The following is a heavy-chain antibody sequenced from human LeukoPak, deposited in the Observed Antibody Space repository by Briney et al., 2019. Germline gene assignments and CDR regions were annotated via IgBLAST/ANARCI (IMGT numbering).Heavy chain of an antibody. CDR1: GFTFSSFW. CDR3: RGRIATTDYTFDV. Sequence: PGGSLRLSCAASGFTFSSFWMHWARQAPGKGLMWVSRISSDGSSTTYADSVKGRFTITRDNAKNTLNLHMSSLRAEDTAVYYCRGRIATTDYTFDVWGQGTMVTVSS. CDR2: ISSDGSST. J-gene: IGHJ3*01. D-gene: IGHD6-13*01. V-gene: IGHV3-74*03.